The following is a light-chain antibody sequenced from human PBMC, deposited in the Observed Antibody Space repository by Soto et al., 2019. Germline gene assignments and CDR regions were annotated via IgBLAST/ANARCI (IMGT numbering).Light chain of an antibody. V-gene: IGKV2-28*01. CDR2: LGS. CDR3: MQGLRPMYT. J-gene: IGKJ2*01. CDR1: QTLLHSNGYTY. Sequence: IALTHSPLSLSVTPGEPASISCRSSQTLLHSNGYTYLNWYLQKPGQSPQLLIYLGSNRASGVPDRFSGSGSGTDFTLKINRVQAEDVGVFYCMQGLRPMYTFGQGTKVDIK.